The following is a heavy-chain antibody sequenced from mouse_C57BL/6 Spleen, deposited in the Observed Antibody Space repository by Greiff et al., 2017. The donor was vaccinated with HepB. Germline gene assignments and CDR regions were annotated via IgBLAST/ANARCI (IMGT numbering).Heavy chain of an antibody. J-gene: IGHJ4*01. CDR1: GFTFSSYG. Sequence: EVKVVESGGDLVKPGGSLKLSCAASGFTFSSYGMSWVRQTPDKRLEWVATISSGGSYTYYPDSVKGRFTISRDNAKNTLYLQMSSLKSEDTAMYYCARHRGTTFGMDYWGQGTSVTVSS. CDR3: ARHRGTTFGMDY. V-gene: IGHV5-6*01. CDR2: ISSGGSYT. D-gene: IGHD5-5*01.